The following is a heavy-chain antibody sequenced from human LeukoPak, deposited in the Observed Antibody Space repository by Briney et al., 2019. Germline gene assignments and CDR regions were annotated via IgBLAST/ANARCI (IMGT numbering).Heavy chain of an antibody. CDR2: VNRDGSET. CDR1: GFALSSHW. V-gene: IGHV3-7*03. Sequence: GGSLRLSCAASGFALSSHWMTWVRQVPGRGSEWVANVNRDGSETYYLDSVKGRFTISKDNAKNSLYLQMNSLRAEDTALYHCARNNGMDVWGQGTTVIVSS. CDR3: ARNNGMDV. J-gene: IGHJ6*02.